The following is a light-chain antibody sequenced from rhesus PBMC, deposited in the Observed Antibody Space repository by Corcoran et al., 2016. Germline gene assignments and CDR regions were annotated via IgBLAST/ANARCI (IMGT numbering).Light chain of an antibody. J-gene: IGKJ2*01. CDR2: KAS. V-gene: IGKV1-74*01. Sequence: DIQMTPSPSSLSASVGDRVTFTCRASENVNSYLNWYQPKQGKAPKLLIYKASNLQSGVPSRFSGNGSGTDYTFTISSLQSEDVATYYCQHNYDTPYTFGRGTKVEIK. CDR3: QHNYDTPYT. CDR1: ENVNSY.